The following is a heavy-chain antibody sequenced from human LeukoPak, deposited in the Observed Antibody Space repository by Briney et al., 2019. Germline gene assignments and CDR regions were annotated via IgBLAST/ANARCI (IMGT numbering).Heavy chain of an antibody. J-gene: IGHJ6*03. Sequence: PGGSLRLSCAASGFAFSSYSMNWVRQAPGKGLEWVSSISSSSSYIYYADSVKGRFTISRDNAKNSLYLQMNSLRAEDTAVYYCARSPSYDFWSGYPSYYYYYMDVWGKGTTATVSS. D-gene: IGHD3-3*01. CDR2: ISSSSSYI. CDR1: GFAFSSYS. V-gene: IGHV3-21*01. CDR3: ARSPSYDFWSGYPSYYYYYMDV.